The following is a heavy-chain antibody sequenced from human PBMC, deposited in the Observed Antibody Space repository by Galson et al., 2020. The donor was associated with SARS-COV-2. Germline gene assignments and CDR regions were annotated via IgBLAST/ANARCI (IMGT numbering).Heavy chain of an antibody. J-gene: IGHJ4*02. CDR3: ARASGTYYLSHLES. CDR1: GFSFSSDA. V-gene: IGHV3-23*01. Sequence: GGSLRLSCAAPGFSFSSDAMKWVRQAPGKGLEYVSGISGSGDTTYYADSVKGRFSISRDNSKNTLYLQMNSLRVEDTAIYYCARASGTYYLSHLESWGQGTLVTVSS. CDR2: ISGSGDTT. D-gene: IGHD3-10*01.